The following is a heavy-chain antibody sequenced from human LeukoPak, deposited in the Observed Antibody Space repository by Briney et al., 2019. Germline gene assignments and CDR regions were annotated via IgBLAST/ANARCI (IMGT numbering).Heavy chain of an antibody. D-gene: IGHD6-13*01. J-gene: IGHJ4*02. V-gene: IGHV3-7*01. CDR2: IKQDGSEK. CDR1: GGSFSGYY. Sequence: ETLSLTCAVYGGSFSGYYWSWIRQPPGKGLEWVANIKQDGSEKYYVDSVKGRFTISRDNAKNSLYLQMNSLRAEDTAVYYCARVPAAAAVLYWGQGTLVTVSS. CDR3: ARVPAAAAVLY.